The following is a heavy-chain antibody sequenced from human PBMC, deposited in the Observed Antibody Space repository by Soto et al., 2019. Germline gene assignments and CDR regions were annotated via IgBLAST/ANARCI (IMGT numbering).Heavy chain of an antibody. CDR3: ARQRDDYGDHGAGNYYYYMDV. Sequence: GESLKISCKGSGYSFTSYWIGWVRQMPGKGLEWMGIIYPGDSDTRYSPSFQGQVTISADKSISTAYLQWSSLKASDTAMYYCARQRDDYGDHGAGNYYYYMDVWGKGTTVTVSS. V-gene: IGHV5-51*01. CDR1: GYSFTSYW. D-gene: IGHD4-17*01. J-gene: IGHJ6*03. CDR2: IYPGDSDT.